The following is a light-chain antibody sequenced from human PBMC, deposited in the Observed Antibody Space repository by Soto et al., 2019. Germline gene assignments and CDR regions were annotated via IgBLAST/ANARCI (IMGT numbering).Light chain of an antibody. CDR2: AVS. CDR1: QSFSRN. Sequence: EIVMTQSPATLYVSPGESATLSCRASQSFSRNLAWYQQKPGQPPRLLIFAVSTRADGIPAKFSGSGSGTDFTLTISSLQSEDFAVYYCQYYDNWHPMSTFGQGTKLEIK. V-gene: IGKV3-15*01. CDR3: QYYDNWHPMST. J-gene: IGKJ2*01.